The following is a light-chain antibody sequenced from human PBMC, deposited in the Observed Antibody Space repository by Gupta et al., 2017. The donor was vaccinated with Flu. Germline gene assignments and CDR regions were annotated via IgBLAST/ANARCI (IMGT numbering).Light chain of an antibody. J-gene: IGKJ5*01. V-gene: IGKV3-20*01. CDR3: QQYGSSIT. CDR1: QSVNNRY. Sequence: EIVLTQSPGTLSLSPGERAALSCRASQSVNNRYLAWYQQKPGQAPRLLIYGVSNRATGIPDRFSGSGYGTDFTLTSTRREHEDCAVYYWQQYGSSITFGQGTRLEIK. CDR2: GVS.